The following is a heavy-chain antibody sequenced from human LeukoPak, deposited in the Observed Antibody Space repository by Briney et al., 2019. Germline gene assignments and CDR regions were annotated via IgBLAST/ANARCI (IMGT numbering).Heavy chain of an antibody. CDR1: GFTFSSYW. CDR3: ARVNGAVSRFLEWLFGPYYFDY. CDR2: IKQDGGEK. J-gene: IGHJ4*02. D-gene: IGHD3-3*01. V-gene: IGHV3-7*01. Sequence: PGGSLRLSCAASGFTFSSYWMSWVRQAPGKGLEWVANIKQDGGEKYYVDSVKGRFTISRDNAKNSLYLQMNSLRAEDTAVYYCARVNGAVSRFLEWLFGPYYFDYWGQGTLVTVSS.